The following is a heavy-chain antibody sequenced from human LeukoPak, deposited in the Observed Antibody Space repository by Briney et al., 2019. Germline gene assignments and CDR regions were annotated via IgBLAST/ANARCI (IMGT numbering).Heavy chain of an antibody. J-gene: IGHJ5*02. V-gene: IGHV1-69*05. CDR2: IIPIFGTA. D-gene: IGHD3-22*01. Sequence: SVKVSCKASGGTFSSYAISWVRQAPGQGLEWMGGIIPIFGTANYAQKFQGRVTITTDESTSTAYMELSSLRSEDTAVYYCARGGTYYYDSSGYENWSDPWGQGTLVTVSS. CDR3: ARGGTYYYDSSGYENWSDP. CDR1: GGTFSSYA.